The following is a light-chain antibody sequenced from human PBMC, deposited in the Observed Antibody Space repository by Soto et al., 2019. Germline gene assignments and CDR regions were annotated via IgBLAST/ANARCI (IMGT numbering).Light chain of an antibody. J-gene: IGKJ5*01. Sequence: DIVMTQTPLSSPVTLGQAASISCRSSQSLVHSDGNTYLSWFQQRPGQPPRLLIYHASKLAKGVTSRFSGSGSGTDFSFIITSLQREDLATYYCQQYYGLPPLTFGQGTRLEIK. CDR2: HAS. V-gene: IGKV2-24*01. CDR1: QSLVHSDGNTY. CDR3: QQYYGLPPLT.